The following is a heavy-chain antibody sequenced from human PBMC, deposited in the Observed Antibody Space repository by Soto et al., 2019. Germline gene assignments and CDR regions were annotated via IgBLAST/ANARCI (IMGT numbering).Heavy chain of an antibody. D-gene: IGHD1-7*01. CDR2: IYYTGSS. CDR1: GGSINNYY. J-gene: IGHJ4*01. Sequence: PSETLSLTCTVSGGSINNYYWSWIRQPPGKGLEWIGSIYYTGSSNYNPSLKSRVTISLDTSKNQFSLKLSSVTAAGTAVYYCARHSWELRKTFDYWGQGTLVTVSS. CDR3: ARHSWELRKTFDY. V-gene: IGHV4-59*08.